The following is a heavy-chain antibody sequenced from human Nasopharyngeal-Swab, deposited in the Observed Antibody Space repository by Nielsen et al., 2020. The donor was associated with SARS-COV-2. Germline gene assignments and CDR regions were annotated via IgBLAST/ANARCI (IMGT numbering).Heavy chain of an antibody. V-gene: IGHV4-39*01. D-gene: IGHD6-19*01. J-gene: IGHJ4*02. Sequence: SETLSLTCTVSGGSISSSSYYWGWIRQPPGKGLEWIGSIYYSGSTYYNPSLKSRVTISVDTSKNQFSLKLSSVTAADTAVYYCARSSYSVAACDYWGQGTLVTVSS. CDR1: GGSISSSSYY. CDR2: IYYSGST. CDR3: ARSSYSVAACDY.